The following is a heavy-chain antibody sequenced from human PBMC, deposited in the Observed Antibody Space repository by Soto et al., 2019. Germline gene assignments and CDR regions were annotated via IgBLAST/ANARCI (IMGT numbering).Heavy chain of an antibody. J-gene: IGHJ4*02. CDR1: GFSFSNSA. V-gene: IGHV3-23*01. Sequence: EVQLLESGGGLVQPGGSLRLSCAVAGFSFSNSAMTWVRQAPGKGLEWVSGISGSGDITYNTDSVKGRFAISRDTSKNVFYLQMRSLRAEDTAVYYCAKVPQWVLRYHDWFFDYWGQGTLVTVSS. CDR2: ISGSGDIT. CDR3: AKVPQWVLRYHDWFFDY. D-gene: IGHD3-9*01.